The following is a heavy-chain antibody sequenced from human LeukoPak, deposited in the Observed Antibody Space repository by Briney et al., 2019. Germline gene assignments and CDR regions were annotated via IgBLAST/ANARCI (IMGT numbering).Heavy chain of an antibody. J-gene: IGHJ6*03. D-gene: IGHD3-10*01. CDR2: IKQDGSEK. V-gene: IGHV3-7*01. CDR3: ARDEKSYGSGSSSYYYYYMDV. CDR1: GFTFSSYW. Sequence: PGGSLRLSCAASGFTFSSYWMSWVRQAPGKGLEWVANIKQDGSEKYYVDSVKGRFTISRDNAKNSLYLQMNSLRAEDTAVYYCARDEKSYGSGSSSYYYYYMDVWGKGTTVTISS.